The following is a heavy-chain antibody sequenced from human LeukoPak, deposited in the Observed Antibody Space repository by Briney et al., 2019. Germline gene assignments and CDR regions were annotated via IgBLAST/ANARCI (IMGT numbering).Heavy chain of an antibody. J-gene: IGHJ5*01. V-gene: IGHV3-7*01. Sequence: GGSLRLSCAASGFTFSNYWMSWVRQAPGKGLQWVANIKQDGSEKYYVDSVKGRFTISRDDAKNLLYLQMNSLRAEDTAVYYCARGPVVVLIAADSWGPGTLVIVSS. CDR1: GFTFSNYW. CDR2: IKQDGSEK. D-gene: IGHD2-8*01. CDR3: ARGPVVVLIAADS.